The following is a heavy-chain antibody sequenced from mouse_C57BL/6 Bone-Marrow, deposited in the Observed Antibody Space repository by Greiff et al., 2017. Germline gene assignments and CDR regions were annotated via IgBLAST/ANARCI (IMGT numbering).Heavy chain of an antibody. Sequence: EVKLQQSGAELVRPGASAKFSCTASGFNIKDAYMHWVKQRPEQGLEWIGWIDPENGDTEYASKFQGKATITADTSSNTAYLQLSSLTSEDTAVYYCTTGGDGATRGQGTLVTVSA. CDR2: IDPENGDT. CDR1: GFNIKDAY. CDR3: TTGGDGAT. V-gene: IGHV14-4*01. D-gene: IGHD3-3*01. J-gene: IGHJ3*01.